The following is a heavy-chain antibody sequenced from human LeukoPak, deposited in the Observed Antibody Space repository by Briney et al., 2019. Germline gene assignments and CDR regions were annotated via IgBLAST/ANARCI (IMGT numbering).Heavy chain of an antibody. CDR3: VRDYHYYIDV. CDR2: IYNDGSST. J-gene: IGHJ6*03. CDR1: GFTFSSYL. Sequence: GGSLRLSCVASGFTFSSYLMQWVRLTPGKGLVSVSYIYNDGSSTSYADSVKGRFTISRDNAKNTLYLQMNSLRAEDTAIYYCVRDYHYYIDVWGKGTTVIVSS. V-gene: IGHV3-74*01.